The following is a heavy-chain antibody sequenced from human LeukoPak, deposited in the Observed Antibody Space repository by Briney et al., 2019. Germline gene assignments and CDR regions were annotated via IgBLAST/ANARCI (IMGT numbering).Heavy chain of an antibody. D-gene: IGHD3-16*01. CDR2: INPNSGGT. Sequence: ASVKVSCKASRYTFTDYYMHWVRQAPGQGLEWMGWINPNSGGTNYAQKFQGRVTMTRDTSIRTAHMELSSLRSDDTAMYYCASGASAFDYWGQGTLVTVSS. V-gene: IGHV1-2*02. CDR3: ASGASAFDY. J-gene: IGHJ4*02. CDR1: RYTFTDYY.